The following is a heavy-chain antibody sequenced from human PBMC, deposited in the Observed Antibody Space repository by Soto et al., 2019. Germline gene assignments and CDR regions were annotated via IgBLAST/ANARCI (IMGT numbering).Heavy chain of an antibody. J-gene: IGHJ6*02. D-gene: IGHD4-4*01. Sequence: QVQLVQSGAEVKKPGASVKVSCKASGYTVTGYYMHWVRQAPGQGLEWMGCINPNSGGTNYAQKFQGWVTMTRDKSISRASMGLSSLRSDDTAVYYCARDPRNFPHGMDVWGQGTTVTVSS. CDR3: ARDPRNFPHGMDV. V-gene: IGHV1-2*04. CDR1: GYTVTGYY. CDR2: INPNSGGT.